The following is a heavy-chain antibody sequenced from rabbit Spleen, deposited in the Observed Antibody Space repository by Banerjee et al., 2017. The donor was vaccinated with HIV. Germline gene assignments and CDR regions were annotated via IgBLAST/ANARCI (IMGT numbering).Heavy chain of an antibody. CDR2: IYTGSSGST. D-gene: IGHD6-1*01. V-gene: IGHV1S45*01. CDR1: GFSFSGGYN. Sequence: QEQLVESGGGLVQPGASLTLTCTASGFSFSGGYNMCWVRQAPGKGLEWIACIYTGSSGSTAYASWAKGRFTISTAPATTVTLQMTSLTAADTATYFCARSTSAAYDLWGPGTLVTVS. J-gene: IGHJ4*01. CDR3: ARSTSAAYDL.